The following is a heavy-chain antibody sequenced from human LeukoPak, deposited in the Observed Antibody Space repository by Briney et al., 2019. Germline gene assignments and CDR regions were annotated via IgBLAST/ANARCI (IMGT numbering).Heavy chain of an antibody. CDR1: GGSISSGHYY. D-gene: IGHD3-10*01. J-gene: IGHJ4*02. Sequence: PSQTLSLTGSVSGGSISSGHYYWSWIRQPAGKGLEWIGHIYTSGSTSYNPSLKSRVSISRDTSKNHFSLKLSSVIAADTAVYYCARDTYGSGSSTFDYWGQGTLVTVSS. V-gene: IGHV4-61*09. CDR3: ARDTYGSGSSTFDY. CDR2: IYTSGST.